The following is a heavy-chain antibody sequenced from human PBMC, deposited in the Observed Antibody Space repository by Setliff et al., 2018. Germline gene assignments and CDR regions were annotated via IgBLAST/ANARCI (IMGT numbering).Heavy chain of an antibody. J-gene: IGHJ4*02. V-gene: IGHV1-2*04. CDR2: INPNSGGT. Sequence: ASVKVSCKASGYTFTGYYMHWVRQAPGQGLEWMGWINPNSGGTNYAQKFQGWVTMTRDTSISTAYMELSRLRSDDTAVYYCARGRNFWSGYLVYWGQGTLVTVSS. CDR3: ARGRNFWSGYLVY. CDR1: GYTFTGYY. D-gene: IGHD3-3*01.